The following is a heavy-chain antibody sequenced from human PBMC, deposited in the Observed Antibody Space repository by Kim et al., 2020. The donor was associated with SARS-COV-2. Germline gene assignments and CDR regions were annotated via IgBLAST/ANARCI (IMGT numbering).Heavy chain of an antibody. CDR1: GYTFTSYD. Sequence: ASVKVSCKASGYTFTSYDINWVRQATGQGLEWMGWMNPNSGNTGYAQKFQGRVTMTRNTSISTAYMELSSLRSEDTAVYYCARGRPSDFWSGYFIMGTDNWFDPWGQGTLVTVSS. CDR2: MNPNSGNT. CDR3: ARGRPSDFWSGYFIMGTDNWFDP. J-gene: IGHJ5*02. V-gene: IGHV1-8*01. D-gene: IGHD3-3*01.